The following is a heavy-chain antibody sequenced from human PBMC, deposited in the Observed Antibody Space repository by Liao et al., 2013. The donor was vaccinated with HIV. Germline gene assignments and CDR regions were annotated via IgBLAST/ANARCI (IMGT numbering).Heavy chain of an antibody. V-gene: IGHV4-61*02. D-gene: IGHD3-3*01. CDR3: AREPYTTWLEWQFPPYYMDV. CDR1: GGSISSGGYY. CDR2: IYTTGGT. J-gene: IGHJ6*03. Sequence: QVQLQESGPGLVKPSQTLSLTCTVSGGSISSGGYYWSWIRQPAGKGLEWIGRIYTTGGTNYNPSLKSRITISVDTPKNQFSLKLNSVTAADTAVYYCAREPYTTWLEWQFPPYYMDVWGKGTTVTVSS.